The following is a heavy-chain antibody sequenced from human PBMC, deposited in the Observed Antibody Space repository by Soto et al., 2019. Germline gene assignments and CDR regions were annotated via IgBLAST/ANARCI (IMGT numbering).Heavy chain of an antibody. V-gene: IGHV4-4*02. D-gene: IGHD1-26*01. CDR1: GGSISSSNW. CDR3: ATLPPRVVASLLPIPT. Sequence: VQLRQSGPGLVKPSGTLSLTCAVSGGSISSSNWWTWVRQAPGKGLEWIGEIYHSGNTYYNPSLKGKLTITVDKSNNQFSLKLNSVTAADTAVYYCATLPPRVVASLLPIPTWGQGTLVTVSS. CDR2: IYHSGNT. J-gene: IGHJ5*02.